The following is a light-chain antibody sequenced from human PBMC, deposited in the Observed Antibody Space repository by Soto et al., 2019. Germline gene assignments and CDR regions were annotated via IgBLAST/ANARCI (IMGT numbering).Light chain of an antibody. CDR2: EVT. Sequence: ALTQPASVSGPPGQSITISCTGTSSDVGGYNYVSWYQQHPGKAPKLMIYEVTNRPSGVSNRFSGSKSGNTASLTISGLQAEDEADYYCSSYTSSNTYVFGTGTKVTVL. CDR1: SSDVGGYNY. CDR3: SSYTSSNTYV. J-gene: IGLJ1*01. V-gene: IGLV2-14*01.